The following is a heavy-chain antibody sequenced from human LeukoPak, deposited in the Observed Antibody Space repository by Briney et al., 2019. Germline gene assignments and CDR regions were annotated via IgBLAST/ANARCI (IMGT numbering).Heavy chain of an antibody. J-gene: IGHJ3*02. D-gene: IGHD6-19*01. Sequence: GGSLRLSCAASGFTFSSYSMNWVRQAPGKGLEWVANIKQDGSEKYYVDSVKGRFTISRDNAKNSLYLQMNSLRAEDTAVYYCARARVGGWYDAFDIWGQGTMVTVSS. CDR1: GFTFSSYS. CDR2: IKQDGSEK. V-gene: IGHV3-7*01. CDR3: ARARVGGWYDAFDI.